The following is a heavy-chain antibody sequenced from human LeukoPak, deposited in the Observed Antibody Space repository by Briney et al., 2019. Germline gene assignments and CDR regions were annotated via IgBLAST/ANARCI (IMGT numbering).Heavy chain of an antibody. V-gene: IGHV3-21*01. Sequence: PGGSLRLSCAASGFTFSSYSMNWVRQAPGKGLEWVSSISSSSSYISYADSVKARFTISRDNAKNSLYLQMNSLRAEDTAVYYCARDGYNDFDYWGQGTLVTVSS. D-gene: IGHD5-24*01. CDR2: ISSSSSYI. CDR1: GFTFSSYS. J-gene: IGHJ4*02. CDR3: ARDGYNDFDY.